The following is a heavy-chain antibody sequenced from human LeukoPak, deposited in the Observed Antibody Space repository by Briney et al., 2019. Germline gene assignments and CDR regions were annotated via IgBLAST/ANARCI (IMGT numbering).Heavy chain of an antibody. J-gene: IGHJ4*02. CDR1: GYTFTSYD. CDR2: MNPNSGNT. Sequence: ASVTVSCKASGYTFTSYDINWVRQATGQGLEWMGWMNPNSGNTGYAQKFQGRVTMTRNTSISTAYMELSSLRSEDTAVCYCARALNRRTAMVNYWGQGTLVTVSS. V-gene: IGHV1-8*01. D-gene: IGHD5-18*01. CDR3: ARALNRRTAMVNY.